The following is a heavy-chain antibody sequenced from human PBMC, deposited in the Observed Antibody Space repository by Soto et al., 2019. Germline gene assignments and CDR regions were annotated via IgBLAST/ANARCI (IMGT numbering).Heavy chain of an antibody. Sequence: EVQLLESGGGLAQPGGSLRLSCAASGFTFSSYDMSWVRQVPGKGLEWVSGISGSGGSTYYADFVKGRFTISRDNSKNTLYLQMNSLRAEDTAIYNCAKSPGGGGWYYFDYWGQGTLVTVSS. V-gene: IGHV3-23*01. CDR1: GFTFSSYD. CDR3: AKSPGGGGWYYFDY. J-gene: IGHJ4*02. D-gene: IGHD6-19*01. CDR2: ISGSGGST.